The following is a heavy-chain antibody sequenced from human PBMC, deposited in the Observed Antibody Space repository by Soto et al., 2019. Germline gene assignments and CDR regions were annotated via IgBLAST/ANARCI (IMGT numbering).Heavy chain of an antibody. V-gene: IGHV3-33*01. CDR2: IWYDGSNK. Sequence: QVQLVESGGGVVQPGRSLGLSCAASGFTFSSYGMHWVRQAPGKGLEWVAGIWYDGSNKYYADSVKGRFTISRDNSKNALYLQMNSLRAEDTAVYYCARDYYDILRDYYYYGMDVWGQGTTVTVSS. D-gene: IGHD3-9*01. CDR1: GFTFSSYG. CDR3: ARDYYDILRDYYYYGMDV. J-gene: IGHJ6*02.